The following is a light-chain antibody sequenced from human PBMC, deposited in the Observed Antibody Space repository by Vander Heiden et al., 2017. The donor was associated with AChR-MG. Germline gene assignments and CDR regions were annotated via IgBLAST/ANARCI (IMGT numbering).Light chain of an antibody. CDR1: QSVSRN. CDR3: QQDNNWPLYT. V-gene: IGKV3-15*01. CDR2: GAS. Sequence: EIVMTQSPATLSVSPGERATLSCRASQSVSRNLAWYQQKPGQAPRLLIHGASTRATGIPARFSGSGYGTEFILTISSLQSEDFAIYYCQQDNNWPLYTFGQGTKLEIK. J-gene: IGKJ2*01.